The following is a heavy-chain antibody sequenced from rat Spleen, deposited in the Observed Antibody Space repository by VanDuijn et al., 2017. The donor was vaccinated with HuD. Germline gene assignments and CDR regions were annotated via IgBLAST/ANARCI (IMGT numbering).Heavy chain of an antibody. D-gene: IGHD1-1*01. CDR3: TRSFITTPHVMDA. CDR1: GFTFNNYW. V-gene: IGHV5-31*01. Sequence: EVQLVESGGGLVQPGRSLKLSCVASGFTFNNYWMTWIRQAPGKGLEWVASITNTGGSTYYPDSVKGRFTISRDNAKSTLYLQMNSRRSEDTATYYCTRSFITTPHVMDAWGQGASVTVSS. CDR2: ITNTGGST. J-gene: IGHJ4*01.